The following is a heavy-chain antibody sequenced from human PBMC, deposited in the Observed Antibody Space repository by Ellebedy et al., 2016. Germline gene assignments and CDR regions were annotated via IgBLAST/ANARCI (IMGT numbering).Heavy chain of an antibody. Sequence: SETLSLTCNVSGDSMFNYYWSWIRQPPGKGLEWIGYIFHSGDTRYSPYLKSRVTMSIDTSKNNFSLRLNSVTAADTAVYYCARGGIFFGEPHFANWGQGTLVTVSS. CDR2: IFHSGDT. CDR1: GDSMFNYY. CDR3: ARGGIFFGEPHFAN. V-gene: IGHV4-59*01. J-gene: IGHJ4*02. D-gene: IGHD3-10*01.